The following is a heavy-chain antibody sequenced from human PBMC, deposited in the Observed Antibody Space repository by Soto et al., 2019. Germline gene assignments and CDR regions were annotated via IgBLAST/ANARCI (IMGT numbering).Heavy chain of an antibody. CDR2: FGPEDGET. V-gene: IGHV1-24*01. CDR3: ATTYCSGGSCYSGPIV. Sequence: ASGKVSCKVSGYTLTELSMHWVRQDPGKGLERMGGFGPEDGETIDAQKLQGRVTMTEDTCTDTAYMELSSLRSEDTAVYYCATTYCSGGSCYSGPIVWVQGTLGTVSA. D-gene: IGHD2-15*01. J-gene: IGHJ4*02. CDR1: GYTLTELS.